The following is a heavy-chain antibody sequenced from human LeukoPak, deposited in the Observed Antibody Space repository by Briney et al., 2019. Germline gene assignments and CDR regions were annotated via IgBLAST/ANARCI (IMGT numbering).Heavy chain of an antibody. V-gene: IGHV4-39*01. CDR3: ASSEGIWFGELRWFDP. Sequence: SETLSLTCTVSGGSISSNSYYWGWIRQPPGKGLEWIGSIYYSGSTYYNPSLKNRLTISVDTSKNQFSLKLSSVTAADTAVYYCASSEGIWFGELRWFDPWGQGTLVTVSS. CDR2: IYYSGST. CDR1: GGSISSNSYY. J-gene: IGHJ5*02. D-gene: IGHD3-10*01.